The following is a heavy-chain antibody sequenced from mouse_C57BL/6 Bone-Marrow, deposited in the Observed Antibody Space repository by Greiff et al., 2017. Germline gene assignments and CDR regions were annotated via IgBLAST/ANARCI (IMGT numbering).Heavy chain of an antibody. Sequence: VQLQQSGPGLVQPSQSLSITCTVSGFSLTSYGVHWVRQSPGKGLEWLGVIWSGGRTDKNSAFISRLSISKDNSKSQVFFKMNSLPADDTAIYYCARKDYYDYDEGTWFAYWGQGALVTVSA. V-gene: IGHV2-2*01. CDR1: GFSLTSYG. D-gene: IGHD2-4*01. CDR3: ARKDYYDYDEGTWFAY. CDR2: IWSGGRT. J-gene: IGHJ3*01.